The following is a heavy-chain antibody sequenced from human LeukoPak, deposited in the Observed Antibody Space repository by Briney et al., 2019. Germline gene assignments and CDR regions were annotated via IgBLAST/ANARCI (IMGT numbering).Heavy chain of an antibody. V-gene: IGHV3-74*01. CDR1: RFTFSTYW. Sequence: GGSLRLSCAASRFTFSTYWMHWVRQAPGKGLVWVSRINSDGSSTSYADSVKGRFTISRDNTKNTLYLQMNSLRAEDTAVYYCARDPVMVRGAGGFDYWGQGTLVTVSS. CDR2: INSDGSST. D-gene: IGHD3-10*01. CDR3: ARDPVMVRGAGGFDY. J-gene: IGHJ4*02.